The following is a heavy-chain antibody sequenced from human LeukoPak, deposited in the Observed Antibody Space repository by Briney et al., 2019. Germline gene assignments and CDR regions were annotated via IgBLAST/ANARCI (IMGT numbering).Heavy chain of an antibody. D-gene: IGHD3-22*01. V-gene: IGHV3-21*01. CDR1: GFTFSSYE. CDR3: ARGGGYYPYYFDY. J-gene: IGHJ4*02. CDR2: ISSSSSYI. Sequence: GGSLRLSCAASGFTFSSYEMNWVRQAPGKGLEWVSSISSSSSYIYYADSVKGRFTISRDNAKNSLYLQMNSLRAEDTAVYYCARGGGYYPYYFDYWGQGTLVTVSS.